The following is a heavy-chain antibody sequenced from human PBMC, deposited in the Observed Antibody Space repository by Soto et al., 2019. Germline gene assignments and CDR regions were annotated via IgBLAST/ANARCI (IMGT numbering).Heavy chain of an antibody. D-gene: IGHD2-21*02. CDR3: ARIRGDYTDFDAFDT. V-gene: IGHV2-70*01. CDR2: IDWDDDK. Sequence: SGPTLVNPTQTLTLTCTFSGFSPSTSGMCVSWIRQPPGKALEWLALIDWDDDKYYSTSLKTRLTISKDTSKNQVVLTMTNMDPVDTATYYCARIRGDYTDFDAFDTWGQGTMVTVSS. CDR1: GFSPSTSGMC. J-gene: IGHJ3*02.